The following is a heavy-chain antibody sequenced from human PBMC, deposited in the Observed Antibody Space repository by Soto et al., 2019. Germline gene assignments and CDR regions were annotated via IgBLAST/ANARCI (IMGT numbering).Heavy chain of an antibody. J-gene: IGHJ4*02. CDR1: GFTFSIYT. Sequence: GGSLRLSCAASGFTFSIYTMSWFRQAPGKGLEWVSSIYGNGRSTFYSASVKGRFTISRDNSGNTVYLQMNSLRAEDTALYYCAKAPPTADSSSWYYFDYWGQGTLVTVSS. CDR3: AKAPPTADSSSWYYFDY. CDR2: IYGNGRST. V-gene: IGHV3-23*01. D-gene: IGHD6-13*01.